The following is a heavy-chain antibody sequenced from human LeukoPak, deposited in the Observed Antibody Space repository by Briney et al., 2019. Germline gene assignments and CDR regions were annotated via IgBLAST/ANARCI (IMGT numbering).Heavy chain of an antibody. CDR2: ISGSGDST. CDR3: AKGKTSSSGWAHFDY. CDR1: GFTFSNDG. J-gene: IGHJ4*02. Sequence: GGSLSLSCAASGFTFSNDGMTWVRQAPGKGLEWVSAISGSGDSTYYADSVKGRFTISRDNSKNTLYLQMNSLRAEDTAVYFCAKGKTSSSGWAHFDYWGQGTLVTVSS. V-gene: IGHV3-23*01. D-gene: IGHD6-19*01.